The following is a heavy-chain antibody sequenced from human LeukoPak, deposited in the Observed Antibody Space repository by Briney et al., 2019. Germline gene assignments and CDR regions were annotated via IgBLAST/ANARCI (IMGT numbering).Heavy chain of an antibody. J-gene: IGHJ4*02. D-gene: IGHD1-26*01. Sequence: ASVKVSYKASGGTFSSYAISWVRQAPGQGLEWMGGIIPIFGTANYAQKFQGRVTITADESTSIAYMELSSLRSEDTAVYYCASRTRYSGSYDFGYWGQGTLVTVSS. CDR3: ASRTRYSGSYDFGY. V-gene: IGHV1-69*13. CDR2: IIPIFGTA. CDR1: GGTFSSYA.